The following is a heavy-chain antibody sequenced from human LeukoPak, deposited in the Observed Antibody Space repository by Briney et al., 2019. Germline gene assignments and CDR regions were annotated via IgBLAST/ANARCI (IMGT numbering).Heavy chain of an antibody. V-gene: IGHV3-23*01. CDR2: ISGSGGST. D-gene: IGHD3-22*01. Sequence: GGSLRLSCAVSGLTFYTYAMSWVRQAPGKGLEWVSAISGSGGSTYYADSVKGRFTISRDNSKNTLYLQMNSLRAEDTAVYYCAKIPDYYDSSGYYWFDPWGQGTLVTVSS. J-gene: IGHJ5*02. CDR3: AKIPDYYDSSGYYWFDP. CDR1: GLTFYTYA.